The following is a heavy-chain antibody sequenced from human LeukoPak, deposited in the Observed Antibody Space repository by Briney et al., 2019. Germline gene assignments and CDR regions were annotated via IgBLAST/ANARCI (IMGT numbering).Heavy chain of an antibody. CDR2: IYTSGNT. Sequence: NPSETLSLTCTVSGGSISSGSYYWSWIRQPAGKGLEWIGRIYTSGNTNYNPSLKSRVTISVDTSKNQFSLRLISVTAADTAVYYCAREFHYWGQGTLVTVSS. J-gene: IGHJ4*02. CDR1: GGSISSGSYY. CDR3: AREFHY. V-gene: IGHV4-61*02.